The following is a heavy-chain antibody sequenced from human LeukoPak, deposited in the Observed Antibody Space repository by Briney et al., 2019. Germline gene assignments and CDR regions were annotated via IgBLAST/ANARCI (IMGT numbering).Heavy chain of an antibody. D-gene: IGHD3-10*01. CDR2: INYSGST. J-gene: IGHJ6*03. CDR1: SGSISSSSYY. V-gene: IGHV4-39*01. CDR3: ARLPFYYGSGNYYYYYMDV. Sequence: NPSETLSLTCTVSSGSISSSSYYWGWIRQPPGKGLEWIGSINYSGSTYYNPSLKSRVTISVDTSKNQFSLKLSSVTAADTAVYYCARLPFYYGSGNYYYYYMDVWGQRDHGHRLL.